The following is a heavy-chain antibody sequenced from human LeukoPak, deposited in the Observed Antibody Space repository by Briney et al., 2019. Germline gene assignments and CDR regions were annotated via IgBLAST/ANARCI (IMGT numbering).Heavy chain of an antibody. CDR2: ISYDGSNK. J-gene: IGHJ3*02. CDR3: ARPLTRRALNAFDI. D-gene: IGHD2-8*01. CDR1: GFTFSSYA. Sequence: GGSLRLSCAASGFTFSSYAMPWVRQAPGKGLEWVAVISYDGSNKYYADSVKGRFTISRDNSKNTLYLQMNSLRAEDTAVYYCARPLTRRALNAFDIWGQGTMVTVSS. V-gene: IGHV3-30-3*01.